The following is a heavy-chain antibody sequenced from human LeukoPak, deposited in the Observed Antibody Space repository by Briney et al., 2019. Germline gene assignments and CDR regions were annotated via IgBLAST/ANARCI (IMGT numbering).Heavy chain of an antibody. Sequence: ASVKVSCKASGGTFSSYTISWVRQAPGQGLEWMGRIIPILGIANYAQKFQGRVTITADKSTSTAYMELSSLRSEDTAVYYCARDRGPEGGSYYKESDAFDIWGQGTMVTVSS. D-gene: IGHD1-26*01. V-gene: IGHV1-69*04. CDR2: IIPILGIA. J-gene: IGHJ3*02. CDR1: GGTFSSYT. CDR3: ARDRGPEGGSYYKESDAFDI.